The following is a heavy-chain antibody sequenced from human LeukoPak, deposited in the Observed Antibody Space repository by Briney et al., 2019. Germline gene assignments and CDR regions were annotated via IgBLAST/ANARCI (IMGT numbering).Heavy chain of an antibody. V-gene: IGHV3-23*01. CDR3: AKDFNPGGVLEWLFPPDY. CDR2: ISGSGGST. J-gene: IGHJ4*02. Sequence: GGSLRLSCAASGFTFSSYAMSWVRQAPGKGLEWVSAISGSGGSTYYADSVKGRFTISRDNSKNTLYLQMNSLRAEDTAVYYCAKDFNPGGVLEWLFPPDYWGQGTLVTVSS. D-gene: IGHD3-3*01. CDR1: GFTFSSYA.